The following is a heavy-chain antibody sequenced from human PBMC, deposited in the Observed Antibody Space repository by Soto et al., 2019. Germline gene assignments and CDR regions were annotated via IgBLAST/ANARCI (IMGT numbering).Heavy chain of an antibody. CDR3: ARRQRFDFWSSYSYSNHGLDV. J-gene: IGHJ6*02. V-gene: IGHV4-4*02. CDR1: GGSVSSDNS. CDR2: VFHSGNS. D-gene: IGHD3-3*01. Sequence: VQLQESGPGLVKPSGTLSLTCAVSGGSVSSDNSWTWVRQPPGKSLEWIGEVFHSGNSNSNPSLKSRVTMSVDKSKNQFSLRLNSVTAADTAVYYCARRQRFDFWSSYSYSNHGLDVWGQGPKVAVSS.